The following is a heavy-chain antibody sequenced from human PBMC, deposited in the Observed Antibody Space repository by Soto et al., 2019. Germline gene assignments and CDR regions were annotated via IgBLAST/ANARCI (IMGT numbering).Heavy chain of an antibody. CDR3: ARVRRDSGYDYFVDY. CDR1: GGSFSGYY. J-gene: IGHJ4*02. V-gene: IGHV4-34*01. Sequence: SETLSLTCAVYGGSFSGYYWSWIRQPPGKGLEWIGEINHSGSTNYNPSLKSRVTISVDTSKNQFSLKLSSVTAADTAVYYCARVRRDSGYDYFVDYWGQGTLVTVSS. CDR2: INHSGST. D-gene: IGHD5-12*01.